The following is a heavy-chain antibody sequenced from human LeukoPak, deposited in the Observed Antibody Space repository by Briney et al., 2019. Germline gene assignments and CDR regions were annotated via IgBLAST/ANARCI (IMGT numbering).Heavy chain of an antibody. CDR2: IYYGGST. Sequence: PSETLSLTCTVSGGSISSYYWSWIRQPPGKGLEWIGYIYYGGSTNYNPSLKSRVTISVDTSKNQFSLKLSSVTAADTAVYYCARGGYYRYFDYWGQGTLVTVSS. V-gene: IGHV4-59*01. CDR3: ARGGYYRYFDY. J-gene: IGHJ4*02. D-gene: IGHD3-3*01. CDR1: GGSISSYY.